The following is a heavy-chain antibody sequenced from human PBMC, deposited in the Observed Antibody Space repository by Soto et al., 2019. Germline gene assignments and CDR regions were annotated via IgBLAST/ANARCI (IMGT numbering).Heavy chain of an antibody. CDR2: INRDGSNT. V-gene: IGHV3-74*01. D-gene: IGHD2-2*01. CDR3: ARAACTSTLCAFDI. J-gene: IGHJ3*02. Sequence: EVQLVESGGGLVQPGGSLRLSCAASGFSFSGYWMHWVRQAPGEGLVWVSRINRDGSNTNYADSVKGRVTISRDSAKNTQYLQMSSLRAEETAVYYCARAACTSTLCAFDIWGLGKMVNISS. CDR1: GFSFSGYW.